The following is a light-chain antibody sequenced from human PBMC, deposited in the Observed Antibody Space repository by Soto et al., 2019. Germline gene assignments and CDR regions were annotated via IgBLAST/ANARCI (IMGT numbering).Light chain of an antibody. J-gene: IGKJ4*01. CDR3: QQYATSPLT. Sequence: ENVLTQSPGRLSLSPGERATLSCRASQSVARNSIAWYQQKVGQPPRLLIYGASGRATGVPDRISDSGSGTLFTLTIERVDAEDFAVYRCQQYATSPLTFGGGT. CDR1: QSVARNS. CDR2: GAS. V-gene: IGKV3-20*01.